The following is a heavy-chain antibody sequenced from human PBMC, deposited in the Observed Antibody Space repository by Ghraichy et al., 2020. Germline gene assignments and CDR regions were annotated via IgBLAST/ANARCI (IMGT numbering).Heavy chain of an antibody. CDR1: GFTFSSYA. CDR2: LSNTGGST. D-gene: IGHD5-12*01. CDR3: AKDKLSGYDLYSYHGMDV. Sequence: GGSLRLSCAASGFTFSSYAVTWVRQAPGKGLEWVSTLSNTGGSTYYADSVKGRFTISRDNSKSTLYLQMNSLRAEDTDVYYCAKDKLSGYDLYSYHGMDVWGQGTTVTVSS. J-gene: IGHJ6*02. V-gene: IGHV3-23*01.